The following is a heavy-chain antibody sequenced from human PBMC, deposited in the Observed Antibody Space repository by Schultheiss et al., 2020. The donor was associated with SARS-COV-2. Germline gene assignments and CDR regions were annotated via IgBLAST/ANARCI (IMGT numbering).Heavy chain of an antibody. D-gene: IGHD6-19*01. CDR1: GGSISNYY. CDR2: IYTSGST. V-gene: IGHV4-4*07. J-gene: IGHJ6*02. Sequence: SETLSLTCTVSGGSISNYYWSWIRQPAGKGLEWIGRIYTSGSTNYNPSLKSRVTISVDTSKNQFSLKLSSVTAADTAVYYCARGGWYYYYGMDVWGQGTTVTVSS. CDR3: ARGGWYYYYGMDV.